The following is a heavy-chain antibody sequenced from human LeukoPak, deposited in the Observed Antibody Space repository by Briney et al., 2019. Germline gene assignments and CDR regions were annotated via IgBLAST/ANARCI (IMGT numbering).Heavy chain of an antibody. CDR1: GFTFSSYA. Sequence: PPGGSLRLSCAASGFTFSSYAMSWVRQAPGKGLEWVSAISGSGGSTYYADSVKGRFTISRDNSKNTLYLQMNSLRAEDTAVYYCAKGDTMIVVVIDNYYFDYWGQGTLVTVSS. D-gene: IGHD3-22*01. J-gene: IGHJ4*02. V-gene: IGHV3-23*01. CDR3: AKGDTMIVVVIDNYYFDY. CDR2: ISGSGGST.